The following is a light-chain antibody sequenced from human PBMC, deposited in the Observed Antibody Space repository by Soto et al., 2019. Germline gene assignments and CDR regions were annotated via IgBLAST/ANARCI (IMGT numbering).Light chain of an antibody. Sequence: QSVLTQPASVSGSPGQSITISCTGTSSDVGGYNYVSWFQQHPGKAPKLIIFDVSNRPSGVSNRFSGSKSGNTASLTISALQEEDEADFYCSSYTSTSILVFGGGTKVTVL. J-gene: IGLJ1*01. CDR1: SSDVGGYNY. V-gene: IGLV2-14*03. CDR3: SSYTSTSILV. CDR2: DVS.